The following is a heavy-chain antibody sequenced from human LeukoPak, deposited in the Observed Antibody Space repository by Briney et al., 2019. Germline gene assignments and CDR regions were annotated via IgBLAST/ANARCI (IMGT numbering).Heavy chain of an antibody. CDR3: ARLPGIAVAGADY. J-gene: IGHJ4*02. V-gene: IGHV4-4*07. CDR1: GGSISSYY. D-gene: IGHD6-19*01. CDR2: IYISGST. Sequence: SETLSLTCTVSGGSISSYYWSWIRQPPGKGLEWIGRIYISGSTNYNPSLKSRVTMSVDTSKNQFSLKLSSVTAADTAVYYCARLPGIAVAGADYWGQGTLVTVSS.